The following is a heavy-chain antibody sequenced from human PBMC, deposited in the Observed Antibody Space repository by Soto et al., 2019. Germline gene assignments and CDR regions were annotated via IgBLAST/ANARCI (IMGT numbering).Heavy chain of an antibody. Sequence: QVQLVQSGAEVKKPGSSVRVSCKASGGTFSTHAISWVRQAPGRGPEWLGGIIPMYGSRKYAPNFQGRVTMIADASTNTASMELSSLRSEDTAVYYCARDPYGDYSVRIGYYGLDVWGQGTTVTVSS. CDR3: ARDPYGDYSVRIGYYGLDV. D-gene: IGHD2-21*02. CDR2: IIPMYGSR. CDR1: GGTFSTHA. J-gene: IGHJ6*02. V-gene: IGHV1-69*01.